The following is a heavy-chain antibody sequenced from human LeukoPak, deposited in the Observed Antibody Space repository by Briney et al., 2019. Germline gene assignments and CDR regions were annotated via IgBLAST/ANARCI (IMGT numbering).Heavy chain of an antibody. D-gene: IGHD3-22*01. J-gene: IGHJ4*02. CDR1: GYTFTSYG. V-gene: IGHV7-4-1*02. CDR3: AKGEAYYYDSSGYHSDY. CDR2: INTNTGNP. Sequence: GASVKVSCKASGYTFTSYGISWVRQAPGQGLEWMGWINTNTGNPTYAQGFTGRFVFSLDTSVSTAYLQISSLKAEDTAVYYCAKGEAYYYDSSGYHSDYWGQGTLVTVSS.